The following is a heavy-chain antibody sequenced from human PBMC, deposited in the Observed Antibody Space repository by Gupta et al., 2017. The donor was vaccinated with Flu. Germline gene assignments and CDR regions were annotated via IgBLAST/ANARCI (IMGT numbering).Heavy chain of an antibody. J-gene: IGHJ4*02. V-gene: IGHV3-33*01. Sequence: QVQLVESGGGVVQPGRSLRLSCAASGFTFSSYGMHWVRQAPGKGLEWVAVIWYDGSNKYYADSVKGRFTISRDNSKNTLYLQMNSLRAEDTAVYYCASEVYDSSGYSLGIDYWGQGTLVTVSS. CDR2: IWYDGSNK. CDR3: ASEVYDSSGYSLGIDY. CDR1: GFTFSSYG. D-gene: IGHD3-22*01.